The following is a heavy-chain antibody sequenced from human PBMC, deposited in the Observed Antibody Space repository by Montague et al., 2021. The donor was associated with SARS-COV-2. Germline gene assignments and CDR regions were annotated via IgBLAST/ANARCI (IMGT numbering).Heavy chain of an antibody. V-gene: IGHV4-38-2*02. CDR2: IYHSGST. CDR1: GYSISSGYY. Sequence: SETLSLTCTVSGYSISSGYYWGWIRQPPGKGLEWIGSIYHSGSTXYNPSLKSRVTISVDTSKNQFSLKLSSVTAADTAVYYCARDVRYYDFWSGRAQTSPDYWGQGTLVTVSP. D-gene: IGHD3-3*01. J-gene: IGHJ4*02. CDR3: ARDVRYYDFWSGRAQTSPDY.